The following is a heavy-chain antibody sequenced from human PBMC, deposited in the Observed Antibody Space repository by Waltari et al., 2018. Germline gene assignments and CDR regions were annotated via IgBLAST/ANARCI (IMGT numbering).Heavy chain of an antibody. Sequence: QVQLVQSGAEVKKPGSSVKVSCKASGGTFSRYAISWVRQAPGQGLEWMGGIIPIFGTANYAQKFQGRVTITADESTSTAYMELSSLRSEDTAVYYCARAGYCSGGSCYSAYYYYYMDVWGKGTTVTVSS. CDR3: ARAGYCSGGSCYSAYYYYYMDV. CDR2: IIPIFGTA. D-gene: IGHD2-15*01. CDR1: GGTFSRYA. J-gene: IGHJ6*03. V-gene: IGHV1-69*12.